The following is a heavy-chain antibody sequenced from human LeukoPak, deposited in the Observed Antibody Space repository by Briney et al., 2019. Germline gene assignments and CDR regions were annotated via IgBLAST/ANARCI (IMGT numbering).Heavy chain of an antibody. D-gene: IGHD2-2*01. Sequence: GASVKVSCKASGYTFTSYDINWVRQATGQGLEWMGWMNPNSGNTGYAQKFQGRVTMTRNTSISTAYMELSSLRSEDTAVYYCALYCSSTCCPFERNMDVWGQGTTVTVSS. CDR2: MNPNSGNT. V-gene: IGHV1-8*01. CDR3: ALYCSSTCCPFERNMDV. J-gene: IGHJ6*02. CDR1: GYTFTSYD.